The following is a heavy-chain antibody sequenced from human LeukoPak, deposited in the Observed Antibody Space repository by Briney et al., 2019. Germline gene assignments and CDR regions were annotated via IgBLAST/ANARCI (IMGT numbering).Heavy chain of an antibody. D-gene: IGHD6-6*01. CDR3: ARAPSSSPPS. CDR1: GFTVSDNY. CDR2: ISSSSSYI. V-gene: IGHV3-21*01. Sequence: GGSLRLSCAASGFTVSDNYMNWVRQAPGKGLEWVSSISSSSSYIYYADSVKGRFTISRDNAKNSLYLQMNSLRAEDTAVYYCARAPSSSPPSWGQGTLVTVSS. J-gene: IGHJ5*02.